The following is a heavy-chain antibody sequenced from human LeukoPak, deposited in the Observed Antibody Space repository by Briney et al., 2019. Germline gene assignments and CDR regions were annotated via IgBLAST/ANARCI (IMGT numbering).Heavy chain of an antibody. Sequence: PRASVKVSCKASGYTFTSYDINWVRQATGQGLEWMGWMNPNSGNTGYAQKCQGRGTITRNTSISTAYMELSSLRSEDTAVYYCARKKPMLGIYSSSWYNYYYMDVWGKGTTVTISS. CDR3: ARKKPMLGIYSSSWYNYYYMDV. CDR2: MNPNSGNT. V-gene: IGHV1-8*03. CDR1: GYTFTSYD. J-gene: IGHJ6*03. D-gene: IGHD6-13*01.